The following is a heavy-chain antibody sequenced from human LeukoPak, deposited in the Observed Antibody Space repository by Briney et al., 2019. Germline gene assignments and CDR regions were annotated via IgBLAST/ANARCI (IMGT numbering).Heavy chain of an antibody. V-gene: IGHV3-74*01. CDR2: INTDGSST. CDR1: GFTFSSYL. D-gene: IGHD3-10*01. J-gene: IGHJ4*02. CDR3: VRDSVRGVDY. Sequence: GGSLRLSCAASGFTFSSYLMHWVRQAPGKGLVWVSRINTDGSSTSYTDSVKGRFTISRDNAKNTLYLQMNSLRAEDTAVYYCVRDSVRGVDYWGQGTLVTVSS.